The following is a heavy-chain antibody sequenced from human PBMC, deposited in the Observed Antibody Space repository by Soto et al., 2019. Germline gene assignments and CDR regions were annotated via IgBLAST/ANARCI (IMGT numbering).Heavy chain of an antibody. D-gene: IGHD6-19*01. Sequence: NPXATLSLTFSVSGGPISTYYWSWIRQPPGKGLEWIGYIYYSGSTNSNPSLKSRVTISVDTSKNNFSLRLSSVTAADTAVYFCARAKGQWPLRDFDLCGRGTLVTVSS. CDR1: GGPISTYY. V-gene: IGHV4-59*01. CDR3: ARAKGQWPLRDFDL. CDR2: IYYSGST. J-gene: IGHJ4*02.